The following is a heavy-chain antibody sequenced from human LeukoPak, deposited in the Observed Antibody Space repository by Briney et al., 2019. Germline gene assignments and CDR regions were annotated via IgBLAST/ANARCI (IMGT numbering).Heavy chain of an antibody. V-gene: IGHV1-58*01. Sequence: SVNVSCTASGFTFTISAVQWVRQARGQRLEWIGWIVVGSGNTNYAQKFQERVTITRDMSTSTAYMELSSLRSEDTAVYYCAAATGDFWSGYPDDYYYYGMDVWGQGTTVTVSS. CDR1: GFTFTISA. J-gene: IGHJ6*02. D-gene: IGHD3-3*01. CDR2: IVVGSGNT. CDR3: AAATGDFWSGYPDDYYYYGMDV.